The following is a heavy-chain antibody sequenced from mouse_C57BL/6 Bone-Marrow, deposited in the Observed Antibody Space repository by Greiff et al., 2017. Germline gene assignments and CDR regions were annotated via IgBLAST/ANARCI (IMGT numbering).Heavy chain of an antibody. CDR2: ISNGGGRT. Sequence: EVKLMESGGGLVQPGGSLKLSCAASGFTFSDYYMYWVRQTPEKRLEWVAYISNGGGRTYYPDTVKGRFPISRDNAKNTLYLQMSRLKSEDTAMYYCARHGPHAMDYWGQGTSVTVSS. CDR1: GFTFSDYY. CDR3: ARHGPHAMDY. V-gene: IGHV5-12*01. J-gene: IGHJ4*01.